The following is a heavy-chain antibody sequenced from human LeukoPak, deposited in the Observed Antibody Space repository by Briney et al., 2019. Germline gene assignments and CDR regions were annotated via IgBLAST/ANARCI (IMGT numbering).Heavy chain of an antibody. V-gene: IGHV3-21*01. Sequence: GGSLRLSCAHSVFTLSSYSMNWVRQAPGKRLERVSSISSSSSYIYYADSVKGRFTISRDNAKNSMYLQMNSLRAEDTAVYDCARDAGYYYGSGSSSDYWGQGTLVTVSS. D-gene: IGHD3-10*01. CDR2: ISSSSSYI. CDR3: ARDAGYYYGSGSSSDY. CDR1: VFTLSSYS. J-gene: IGHJ4*02.